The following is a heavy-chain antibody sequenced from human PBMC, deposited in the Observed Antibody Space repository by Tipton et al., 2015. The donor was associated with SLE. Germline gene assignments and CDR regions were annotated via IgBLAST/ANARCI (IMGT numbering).Heavy chain of an antibody. CDR3: ARGAFYSSSPSDY. D-gene: IGHD6-13*01. CDR2: IYYSGST. CDR1: GGSIGSYY. J-gene: IGHJ4*02. V-gene: IGHV4-59*01. Sequence: TLSLTCTVSGGSIGSYYWSWIRQPPGKGLEWIGYIYYSGSTNYNPSLKSRVTISVDTSKNQFSLKLSSVTAADTAVYYCARGAFYSSSPSDYWGQGTLVTVSS.